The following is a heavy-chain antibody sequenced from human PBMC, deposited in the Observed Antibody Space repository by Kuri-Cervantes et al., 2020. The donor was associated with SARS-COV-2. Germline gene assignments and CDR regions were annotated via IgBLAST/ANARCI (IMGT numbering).Heavy chain of an antibody. D-gene: IGHD3-16*01. CDR2: INPNSGVT. Sequence: ASVKVSCKASGYTFTGYYMHWVRQAPGQGLEWMGWINPNSGVTNYAQKFQDRVTITRDTSISTAYMELSRLRSDDTAVYYGASSRLGWARGYDCYGMDVWGQGTTVTVSS. V-gene: IGHV1-2*02. CDR3: ASSRLGWARGYDCYGMDV. J-gene: IGHJ6*02. CDR1: GYTFTGYY.